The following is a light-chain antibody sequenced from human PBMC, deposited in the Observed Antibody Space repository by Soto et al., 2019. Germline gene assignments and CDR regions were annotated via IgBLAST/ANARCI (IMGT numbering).Light chain of an antibody. Sequence: EFVLTQSPGTLSLSPGERATISCRASQTVRNNYLAWYQQKPCQAHRLLIYDASSRATGIPDRFSGGGSGTDFTLTISRLEPEDFAVYYCQQRNRWPPVTFGGGTKVDIK. V-gene: IGKV3D-20*02. CDR2: DAS. J-gene: IGKJ4*01. CDR1: QTVRNNY. CDR3: QQRNRWPPVT.